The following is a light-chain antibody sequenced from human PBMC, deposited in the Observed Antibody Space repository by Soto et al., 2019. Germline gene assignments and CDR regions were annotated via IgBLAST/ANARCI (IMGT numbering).Light chain of an antibody. CDR1: QSISSW. CDR2: KTS. Sequence: DIQMTQSPSTLSSSVGDRVTITCRASQSISSWLAWYQQKPGQAPRLLIYKTSGLESGVPSRFSGSGSGTEVSLITSSLQDDDVATYYCQQYNSFPYTFGEGTRLEIK. J-gene: IGKJ2*01. V-gene: IGKV1-5*03. CDR3: QQYNSFPYT.